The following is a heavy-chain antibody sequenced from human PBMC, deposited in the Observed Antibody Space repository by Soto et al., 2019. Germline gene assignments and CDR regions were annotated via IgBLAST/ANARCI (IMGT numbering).Heavy chain of an antibody. CDR3: ARDRRLYYSDAFDI. J-gene: IGHJ3*02. Sequence: QVQLVESGGGVDQPGRSLRLSCAASGFTFSIYGMHWVRHAPGKGLEWVEMISFDGSEKYYTDSVKGRFHISRDSSKNTMYLQMDSLRVEDTAVYYCARDRRLYYSDAFDIWGQGTTVTVSS. CDR1: GFTFSIYG. CDR2: ISFDGSEK. V-gene: IGHV3-30*03. D-gene: IGHD1-26*01.